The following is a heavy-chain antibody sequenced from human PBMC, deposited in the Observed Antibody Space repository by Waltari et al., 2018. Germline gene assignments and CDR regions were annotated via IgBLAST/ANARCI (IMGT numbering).Heavy chain of an antibody. V-gene: IGHV4-4*07. CDR2: MLIRGGT. CDR1: GGSISSYY. D-gene: IGHD3-22*01. Sequence: QVQLQESGPGLVKPSETLSLTCTVSGGSISSYYWSWIRRPAGKGLEWIGRMLIRGGTTYNPALGSRVTWSVDTSNNQLYLNLRSVTAADTAVYYWARERPEAHYYDINERKYFDIWGQGTLVTVSS. J-gene: IGHJ4*02. CDR3: ARERPEAHYYDINERKYFDI.